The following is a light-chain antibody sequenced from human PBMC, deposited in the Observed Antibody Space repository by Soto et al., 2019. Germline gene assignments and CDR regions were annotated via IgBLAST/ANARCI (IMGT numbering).Light chain of an antibody. CDR2: WAS. CDR3: QQYYSTPLT. CDR1: QSVLYSPNNKNY. J-gene: IGKJ4*01. Sequence: DIVMTQSPDSLAVSLGERPTINCKSSQSVLYSPNNKNYLAWYQQKPGQPPKLLIYWASTRESGVPDRFSGSGSETDFTLTISSLQAEDVAVYYCQQYYSTPLTFGGGTKVEIK. V-gene: IGKV4-1*01.